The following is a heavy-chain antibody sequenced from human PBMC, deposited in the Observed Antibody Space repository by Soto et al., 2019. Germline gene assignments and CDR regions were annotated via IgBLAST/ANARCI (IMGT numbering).Heavy chain of an antibody. J-gene: IGHJ4*02. V-gene: IGHV3-48*02. Sequence: VQLVESGGGLVQPGGSLRLSCAASGFTFSSYSMNWVRQAPGKGLEWVSYISSSSSTIYYADSVKGRFTISRDNAKNSLYLQMNSLRDEDTAVYYCARDWAYYYDSSGYYYWGQGTLVTVSS. D-gene: IGHD3-22*01. CDR1: GFTFSSYS. CDR3: ARDWAYYYDSSGYYY. CDR2: ISSSSSTI.